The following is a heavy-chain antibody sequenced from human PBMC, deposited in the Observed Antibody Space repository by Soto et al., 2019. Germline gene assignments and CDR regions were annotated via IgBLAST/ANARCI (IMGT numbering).Heavy chain of an antibody. J-gene: IGHJ4*02. CDR2: INPSGGNT. D-gene: IGHD6-19*01. Sequence: ASVKVSCKASGYTFTDYYMHWVRQAPGQGLEWMGIINPSGGNTKYAQKFQGRVTMTRDTSTSTVYMELSSLRSEDTAVYYCARTHGIAVAGPFDYWGQGTLVTVLL. CDR1: GYTFTDYY. CDR3: ARTHGIAVAGPFDY. V-gene: IGHV1-46*01.